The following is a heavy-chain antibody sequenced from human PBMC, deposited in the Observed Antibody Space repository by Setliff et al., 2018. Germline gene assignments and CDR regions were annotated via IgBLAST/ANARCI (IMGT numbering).Heavy chain of an antibody. D-gene: IGHD6-19*01. CDR3: ARETAVAGQYYFDY. V-gene: IGHV3-74*01. CDR1: GFTFSNYW. Sequence: GGSLSLSCTASGFTFSNYWMHWVRQAPGKGLIWVSRITRDGSETSYADSVKGRFTVSRDNAKNTLYLQMNSLRADDTAVYYCARETAVAGQYYFDYCGQGTLVTVS. J-gene: IGHJ4*02. CDR2: ITRDGSET.